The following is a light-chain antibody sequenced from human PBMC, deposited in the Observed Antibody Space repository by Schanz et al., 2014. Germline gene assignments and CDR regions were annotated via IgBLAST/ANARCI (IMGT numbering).Light chain of an antibody. J-gene: IGKJ4*01. Sequence: EIVMTQSPATLSVSPGERATLSCRASQSVHRNYLAWYQQKPGQAPRLLIYGASTRATGIPARFSGSGSGTEFTLTISSLQSEDFAAYYCQQYDNWPRTFGGGTKVEIK. CDR1: QSVHRN. CDR3: QQYDNWPRT. V-gene: IGKV3-15*01. CDR2: GAS.